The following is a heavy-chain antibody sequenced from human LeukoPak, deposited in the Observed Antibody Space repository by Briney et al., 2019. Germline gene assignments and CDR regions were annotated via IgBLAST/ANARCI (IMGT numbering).Heavy chain of an antibody. CDR1: GGTFSSYA. V-gene: IGHV1-2*02. Sequence: ASVKVSCKASGGTFSSYAISWVRQAPGQGLEWMGWINPNSGGTNYAQKFQGRVTMTRDTSISTAYMELSRLRSDDTAVYYCARDLLYYYDSSGYGAPIWDYWGQGTLVTVSS. D-gene: IGHD3-22*01. J-gene: IGHJ4*02. CDR2: INPNSGGT. CDR3: ARDLLYYYDSSGYGAPIWDY.